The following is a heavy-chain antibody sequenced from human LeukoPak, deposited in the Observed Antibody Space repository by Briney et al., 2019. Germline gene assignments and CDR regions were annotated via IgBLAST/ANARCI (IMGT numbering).Heavy chain of an antibody. J-gene: IGHJ5*02. CDR2: IYSDSGGST. D-gene: IGHD1-26*01. V-gene: IGHV3-66*01. CDR3: AKAEVGATIPNWFDP. Sequence: GGSLRLSCAASGFTVSSNYMSWVRQAPGKGLEWVSVIYSDSGGSTYYADSVKGRFTMSRDNSKNTLYLHMNSLRAEDTAVYYCAKAEVGATIPNWFDPWGQGTLVTVSS. CDR1: GFTVSSNY.